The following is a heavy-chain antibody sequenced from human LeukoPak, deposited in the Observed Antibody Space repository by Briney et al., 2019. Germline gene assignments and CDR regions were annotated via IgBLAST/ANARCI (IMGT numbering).Heavy chain of an antibody. J-gene: IGHJ5*02. D-gene: IGHD4-17*01. CDR3: ARDLTVTSRLWFDP. CDR2: IIPIFGTA. Sequence: ASVKVSCKASGGTFSSYAISWVRQAPGQGLEWMGGIIPIFGTANYAQKFQGRVTITADESTSTAYMELSSLRSEDTAVYYCARDLTVTSRLWFDPWGQGTLVTVSS. V-gene: IGHV1-69*01. CDR1: GGTFSSYA.